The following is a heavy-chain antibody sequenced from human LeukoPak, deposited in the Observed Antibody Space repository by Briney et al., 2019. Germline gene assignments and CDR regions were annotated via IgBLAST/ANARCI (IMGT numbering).Heavy chain of an antibody. CDR2: ISGSGGST. Sequence: GGSLRLSCVASGFIFSNYAMQWVRQAPGKGLEWVSAISGSGGSTYYADSVKGRFTISRENSKNTLYLQMNSLRAEDTAVYYCAKGRDYYDSSGYPAFDIWGQGTMVTVSS. CDR3: AKGRDYYDSSGYPAFDI. V-gene: IGHV3-23*01. J-gene: IGHJ3*02. CDR1: GFIFSNYA. D-gene: IGHD3-22*01.